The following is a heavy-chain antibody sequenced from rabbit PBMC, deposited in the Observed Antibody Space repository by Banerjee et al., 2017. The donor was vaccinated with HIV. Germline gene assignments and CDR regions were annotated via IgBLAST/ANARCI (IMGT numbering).Heavy chain of an antibody. J-gene: IGHJ4*01. V-gene: IGHV1S7*01. Sequence: QLKESGGGLVQPGGSLILSCKPSGFDFSSYYMSWIRQVPGKGLEWIGYIDPVFGNTCYASWVNGRFTISSHNAQNTLYLQLNSLTAADTATYFCARATDYYSSGWGAFNLWGPGTLVTVS. CDR1: GFDFSSYY. CDR2: IDPVFGNT. D-gene: IGHD4-1*01. CDR3: ARATDYYSSGWGAFNL.